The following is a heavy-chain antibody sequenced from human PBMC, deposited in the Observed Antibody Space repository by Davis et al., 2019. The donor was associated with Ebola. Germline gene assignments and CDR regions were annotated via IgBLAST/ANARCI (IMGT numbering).Heavy chain of an antibody. CDR2: IKQDGSEK. J-gene: IGHJ6*03. CDR3: ARGVFGVVNGYYYYYMDV. Sequence: PGESLRLSCAASGFTFSSNWMSWVRQAPGKGLEWVANIKQDGSEKYYVDSVKGRFTISRDNAKNSLYVQMNSLRAEDTAVYYCARGVFGVVNGYYYYYMDVWGKGTTVTVSS. V-gene: IGHV3-7*03. CDR1: GFTFSSNW. D-gene: IGHD3-3*01.